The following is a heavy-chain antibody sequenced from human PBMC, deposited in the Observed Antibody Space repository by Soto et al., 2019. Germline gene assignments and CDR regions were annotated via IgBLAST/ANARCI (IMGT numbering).Heavy chain of an antibody. D-gene: IGHD3-22*01. J-gene: IGHJ6*02. CDR1: GYTFTSYG. CDR3: ARYYYDSSGYYYTYYYYYGMDV. CDR2: ISAYNGNT. Sequence: QVQLVQSGAEVKKPGASVKVSWKASGYTFTSYGISWVRQAPGQGLEWMGWISAYNGNTNYAQKLQGRVTMTTDTSTSTAYMELRSLRSDDTAVYYCARYYYDSSGYYYTYYYYYGMDVWGQGTTVTVSS. V-gene: IGHV1-18*01.